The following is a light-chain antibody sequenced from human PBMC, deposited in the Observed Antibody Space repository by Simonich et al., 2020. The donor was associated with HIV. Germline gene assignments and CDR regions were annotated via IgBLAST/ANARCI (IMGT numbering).Light chain of an antibody. Sequence: EIVLTQSPATLSLSPGERATPPRRASQRFSSYLAWYQQKPGQAPRLLIYDASNRATGIPARFSGSGSGTDFTLTISRLEPEDFAVYYCQLYGTSPPRDTFGQGTKLEIK. V-gene: IGKV3-11*01. J-gene: IGKJ2*01. CDR1: QRFSSY. CDR3: QLYGTSPPRDT. CDR2: DAS.